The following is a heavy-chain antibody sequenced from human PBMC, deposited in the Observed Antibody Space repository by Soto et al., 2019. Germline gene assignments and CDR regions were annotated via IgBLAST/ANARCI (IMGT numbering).Heavy chain of an antibody. CDR1: GDSVSSGSHY. V-gene: IGHV4-61*01. J-gene: IGHJ6*02. D-gene: IGHD1-1*01. Sequence: LSLTCTVSGDSVSSGSHYWTWIRQAPGKGLEWIGYFYYNGSPNYNPALKSRITISADTSKNQFSLKLSSVTAADTAVYYCARDGRHPGGMDVWGQGTTVTVSS. CDR2: FYYNGSP. CDR3: ARDGRHPGGMDV.